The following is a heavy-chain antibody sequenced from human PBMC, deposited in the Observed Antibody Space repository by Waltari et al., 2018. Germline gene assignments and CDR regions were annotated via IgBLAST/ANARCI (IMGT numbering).Heavy chain of an antibody. CDR2: IYYSVKT. V-gene: IGHV4-31*03. J-gene: IGHJ1*01. Sequence: QVQLQESGPGLVKPSQTLSLTCTVSGGSISSGGYYWSWSRQHPGTGQAGIGYIYYSVKTNVNPSLKRRVTIAVVKSRNQCSLELSSDTAADTAVNYCARGRDLEYFQHWGQGTLVTVSS. CDR1: GGSISSGGYY. CDR3: ARGRDLEYFQH.